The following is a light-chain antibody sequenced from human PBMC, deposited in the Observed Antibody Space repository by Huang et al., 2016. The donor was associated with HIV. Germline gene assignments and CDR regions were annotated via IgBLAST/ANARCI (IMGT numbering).Light chain of an antibody. CDR2: TAS. V-gene: IGKV1-39*01. J-gene: IGKJ2*01. Sequence: DIQMTQSPSSLSASVGDRVTITCRASQNIDTYLNWYQQKPGRAPTLLIYTASNLQNGVPLRFSDSGSETDVTLTVSSLQPEDFSTYFCQQSYTTPRTFGQGTKLEI. CDR3: QQSYTTPRT. CDR1: QNIDTY.